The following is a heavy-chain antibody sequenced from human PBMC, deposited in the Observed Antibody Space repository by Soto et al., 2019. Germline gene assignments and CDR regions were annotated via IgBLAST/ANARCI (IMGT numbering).Heavy chain of an antibody. D-gene: IGHD5-18*01. V-gene: IGHV1-3*01. CDR2: INAGNGNT. J-gene: IGHJ6*04. CDR3: AREAWYSYGHSMDV. CDR1: GYTFTSYA. Sequence: ASVKVSCKASGYTFTSYAMHWVRQAPGQRLEWMGWINAGNGNTKYSQKFQGRVTITRDTSASTAYMELSSLRSEDTAVYYCAREAWYSYGHSMDVWGKGTTVTSPQ.